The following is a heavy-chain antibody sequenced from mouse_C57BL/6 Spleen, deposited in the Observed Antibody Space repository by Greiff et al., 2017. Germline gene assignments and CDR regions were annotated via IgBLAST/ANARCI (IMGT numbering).Heavy chain of an antibody. D-gene: IGHD1-1*01. J-gene: IGHJ4*01. V-gene: IGHV1-55*01. Sequence: QVQLQQPGAELVKPGASVKMSCKASGYTFTSYWITWVKQRPGQGLEWIGDIYPGSGSTNYNEKFKSKATLTVDTSSSTAYMQLSSLTSEDSAVYYCARRDFNYDGSSYVEGAMDYWGQGTSVTVSS. CDR3: ARRDFNYDGSSYVEGAMDY. CDR1: GYTFTSYW. CDR2: IYPGSGST.